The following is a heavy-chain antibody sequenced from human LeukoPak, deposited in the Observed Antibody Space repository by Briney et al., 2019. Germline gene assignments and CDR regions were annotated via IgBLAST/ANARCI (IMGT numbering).Heavy chain of an antibody. CDR2: INHNGST. V-gene: IGHV4-34*01. J-gene: IGHJ6*04. CDR1: GGSFSGYY. D-gene: IGHD4-17*01. CDR3: ARLSGDYPPPVNMDV. Sequence: PSETLSLTCGVYGGSFSGYYWSWTRQPPGKGLEWIGEINHNGSTNYNPSLKSRVTISVDTSKNQFSLKLSSVTAADTAVYYCARLSGDYPPPVNMDVWGKGTTVTISS.